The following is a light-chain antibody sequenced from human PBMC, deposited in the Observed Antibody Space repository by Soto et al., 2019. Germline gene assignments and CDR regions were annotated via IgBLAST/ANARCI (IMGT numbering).Light chain of an antibody. Sequence: SVLTQPPSVSGAPGQRVTISCTGSSSNIGTGYDVHWYQQLPGTAPKLLIYGHNNRPSGVPDRFSASKSGTSASLAITGLQAEDEADYYCQSYDTSLSGSVVFGGGTKLTVL. CDR1: SSNIGTGYD. CDR3: QSYDTSLSGSVV. J-gene: IGLJ2*01. CDR2: GHN. V-gene: IGLV1-40*01.